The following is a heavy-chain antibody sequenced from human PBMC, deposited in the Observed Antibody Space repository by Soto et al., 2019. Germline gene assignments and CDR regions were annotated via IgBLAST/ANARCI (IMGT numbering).Heavy chain of an antibody. Sequence: QVTLKESGPALVKPTETLTLTCTVSGFSLSNARMGVSWIRQPPGKALEWLAHIFSNDEKSYSTSLKSRLTISNDTSKSQVVHTMTNMDPVDTATYYCARTYSSSWSYFDYWGQGALVTVSS. CDR3: ARTYSSSWSYFDY. CDR1: GFSLSNARMG. V-gene: IGHV2-26*01. D-gene: IGHD6-13*01. J-gene: IGHJ4*02. CDR2: IFSNDEK.